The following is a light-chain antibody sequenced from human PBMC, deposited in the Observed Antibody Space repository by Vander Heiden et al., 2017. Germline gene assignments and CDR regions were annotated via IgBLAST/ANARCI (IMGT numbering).Light chain of an antibody. V-gene: IGLV1-47*01. CDR2: RSN. CDR1: SSNIGITY. Sequence: QSVLPQPPSASATPGQRVTISCSGSSSNIGITYVYWYQQLPGTAPKLLIYRSNQRPSGVSDRFSGSKSGTSATLAISGLRSEDEADYYCAAWDDNWSGLLFGGGTKLTRL. CDR3: AAWDDNWSGLL. J-gene: IGLJ2*01.